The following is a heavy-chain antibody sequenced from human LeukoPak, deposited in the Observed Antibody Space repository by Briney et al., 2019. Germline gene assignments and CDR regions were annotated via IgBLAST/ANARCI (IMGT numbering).Heavy chain of an antibody. J-gene: IGHJ4*02. D-gene: IGHD3-9*01. CDR3: AKAEGYDILTGLDY. CDR1: GFSVSSSY. CDR2: IGASGGST. V-gene: IGHV3-23*01. Sequence: GGSLRLSCGASGFSVSSSYMSWVRQAPGKGLEWVSGIGASGGSTYYADSVKGRFTISRDNSKNTLYLQMNSLRTEDTAVYYCAKAEGYDILTGLDYWGQGTLVTVSS.